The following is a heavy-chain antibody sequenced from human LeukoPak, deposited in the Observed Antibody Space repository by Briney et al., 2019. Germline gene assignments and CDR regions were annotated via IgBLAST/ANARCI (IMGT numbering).Heavy chain of an antibody. D-gene: IGHD6-13*01. CDR2: IYYSGST. CDR3: ARSIVAAGTGIDY. J-gene: IGHJ4*02. CDR1: GGSTSYYY. Sequence: SETLSPTCAAAGGSTSYYYWSWLRQPPGKGLEWIGYIYYSGSTNYNPSLKSRVTISVDTSKNQFSLKLSSVTAADTAVYYCARSIVAAGTGIDYWGQGTLVTVSS. V-gene: IGHV4-59*08.